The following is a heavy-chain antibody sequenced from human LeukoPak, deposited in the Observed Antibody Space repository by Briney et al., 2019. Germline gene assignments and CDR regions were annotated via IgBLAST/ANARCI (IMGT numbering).Heavy chain of an antibody. CDR3: ARDDGYSNFDY. V-gene: IGHV3-21*01. D-gene: IGHD5-24*01. CDR1: GFTFSSYG. J-gene: IGHJ4*02. CDR2: ISNSSSYI. Sequence: GGSLRLSCAASGFTFSSYGMHWVRQAPGKGLEWVSSISNSSSYIYYADSVKGRFTISRDNAKNSLYLQMNSLRAEDTAVYYCARDDGYSNFDYWGQGTLVTVSS.